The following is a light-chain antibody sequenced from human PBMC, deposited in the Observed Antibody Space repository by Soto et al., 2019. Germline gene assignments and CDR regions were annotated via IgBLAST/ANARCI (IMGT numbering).Light chain of an antibody. Sequence: QSALTQPASVSGSPGQSITISCTGTNSDVGSYDIVSWYQQHPGKAPKLMIFEVNKRPSGVSNRFSGSKSGNTASLTISGLQAEDESDYYCCSYAGGSTYVLFGGGTKLTVL. CDR1: NSDVGSYDI. CDR3: CSYAGGSTYVL. V-gene: IGLV2-23*02. J-gene: IGLJ3*02. CDR2: EVN.